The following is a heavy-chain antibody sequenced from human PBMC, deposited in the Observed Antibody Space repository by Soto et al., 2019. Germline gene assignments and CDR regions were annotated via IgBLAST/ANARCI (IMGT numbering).Heavy chain of an antibody. CDR2: VSETGAVT. J-gene: IGHJ4*02. Sequence: EVQLLESGGGLVQPGGSLRLSCAASGFILSNHAMTWVRQAPGKGLEWVSTVSETGAVTYYADSVKGQFTISRHNSKNTLYLQLNNRRAEDPAVYYCVPGSSGTGGEDSWGPGALVTVSS. CDR3: VPGSSGTGGEDS. D-gene: IGHD3-10*01. CDR1: GFILSNHA. V-gene: IGHV3-23*01.